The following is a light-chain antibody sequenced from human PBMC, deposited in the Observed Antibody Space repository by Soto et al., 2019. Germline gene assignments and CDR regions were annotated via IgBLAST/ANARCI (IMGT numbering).Light chain of an antibody. J-gene: IGKJ1*01. CDR3: IKHNIYPLT. Sequence: DIQMTQSPSSLSASVGGRVTITCRASQGISNDLNWYQQKPGKAPKRLTYAASTWQSGVPSRFSGSGSGTEFTLTISSRQPEDFATSYCIKHNIYPLTFGQGTKVEIK. CDR2: AAS. V-gene: IGKV1-17*01. CDR1: QGISND.